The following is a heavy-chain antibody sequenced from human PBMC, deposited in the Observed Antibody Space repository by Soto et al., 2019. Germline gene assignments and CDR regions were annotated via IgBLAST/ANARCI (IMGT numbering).Heavy chain of an antibody. J-gene: IGHJ5*02. CDR2: INWNGGST. V-gene: IGHV3-20*04. CDR1: GVTCDDYG. Sequence: RVSCAASGVTCDDYGMGWVRQAPGKGLEWVSGINWNGGSTGYADSVKGRFTISRDNAKNSLYLQMNSLRAEDTALYYCARGMHYYDSSGYYPNWFDPWGQGTLVTVSS. CDR3: ARGMHYYDSSGYYPNWFDP. D-gene: IGHD3-22*01.